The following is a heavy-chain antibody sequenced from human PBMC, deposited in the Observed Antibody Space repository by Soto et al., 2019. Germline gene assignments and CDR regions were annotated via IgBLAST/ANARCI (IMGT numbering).Heavy chain of an antibody. V-gene: IGHV3-23*01. CDR2: VTGRSRNT. Sequence: EMQLLESGGGLQQPGGSLRLSCAASGFTFNNFAMGWVRQAPGKALAWISAVTGRSRNTYYADSVKGRFTISRNNFENTVYLQMDGLRVEDTAVYYCAKMTPYGGNYRDAFDVWGRGTMVTVAS. CDR3: AKMTPYGGNYRDAFDV. CDR1: GFTFNNFA. J-gene: IGHJ3*01. D-gene: IGHD1-26*01.